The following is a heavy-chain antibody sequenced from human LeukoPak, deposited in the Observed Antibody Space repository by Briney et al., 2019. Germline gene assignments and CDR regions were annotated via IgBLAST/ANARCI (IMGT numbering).Heavy chain of an antibody. CDR2: IIPIFGTA. CDR3: ARGGDYYDSSGYYQDY. D-gene: IGHD3-22*01. V-gene: IGHV1-69*06. J-gene: IGHJ4*02. Sequence: ASVKVSCKASGGTFSSYAISWVRQAPGQGLEWMGGIIPIFGTANYAQKFQGRVTITADKSTSTAYMELSSLRSEDTAVYYCARGGDYYDSSGYYQDYWGQGALVTVSS. CDR1: GGTFSSYA.